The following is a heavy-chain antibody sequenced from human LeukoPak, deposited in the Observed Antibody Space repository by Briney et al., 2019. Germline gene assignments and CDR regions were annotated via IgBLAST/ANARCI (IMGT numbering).Heavy chain of an antibody. V-gene: IGHV3-21*01. Sequence: PGGSLRLSCAASGFTFSSYWMSWVRQAPGKGLEWVSSISSSSSYIYYADSVKGRFTISRDNAKNSLYLQMNSLRAEDTAVYYCARGSIMITFGGVPYYFDYWGQGTLVTVSS. D-gene: IGHD3-16*01. CDR3: ARGSIMITFGGVPYYFDY. CDR1: GFTFSSYW. CDR2: ISSSSSYI. J-gene: IGHJ4*02.